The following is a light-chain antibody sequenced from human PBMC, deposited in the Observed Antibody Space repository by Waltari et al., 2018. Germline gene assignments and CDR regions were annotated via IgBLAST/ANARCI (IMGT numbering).Light chain of an antibody. CDR2: DVT. Sequence: QSALTQPASVSGSLGQSFTISCTGTYRDVGTYNLVSWYQQHPGKAPKLLIFDVTARRSGVSNRFSGSKSGNTASLTSSGLQAEDEADYYCCSYAGNFIWVFGGGTKLTVL. CDR1: YRDVGTYNL. J-gene: IGLJ3*02. CDR3: CSYAGNFIWV. V-gene: IGLV2-23*02.